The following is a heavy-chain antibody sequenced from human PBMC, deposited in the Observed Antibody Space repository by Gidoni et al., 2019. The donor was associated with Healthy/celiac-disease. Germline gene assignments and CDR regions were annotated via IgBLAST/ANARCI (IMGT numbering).Heavy chain of an antibody. CDR2: ISWNSGSI. CDR3: AKDTSQWLARGDIDY. J-gene: IGHJ4*02. CDR1: GFTFDVYA. Sequence: EVQLVESGGGLVQPGRSLRLSCAASGFTFDVYAMHWVRQAPGKGLEWVSGISWNSGSIGYADSVKGRFTISRDNAKNSLYLQMNSLRAEDTALYYCAKDTSQWLARGDIDYWGQGTLVTVSS. V-gene: IGHV3-9*01. D-gene: IGHD6-19*01.